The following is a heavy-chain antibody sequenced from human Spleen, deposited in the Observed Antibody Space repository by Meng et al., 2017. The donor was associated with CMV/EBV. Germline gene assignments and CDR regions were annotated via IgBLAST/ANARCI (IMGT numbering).Heavy chain of an antibody. CDR1: EFTFSSFA. D-gene: IGHD2-2*01. Sequence: GGSLRLSCAASEFTFSSFAMHWVRQAPGKGLEWVAVISYDGNNQYYADSVKGRFTISRDNSKHTLYLQMNSLRAEDTAIYYCARDPCDAPYCSVTSGYFDYWGQGTLVTVSS. CDR3: ARDPCDAPYCSVTSGYFDY. CDR2: ISYDGNNQ. J-gene: IGHJ4*03. V-gene: IGHV3-30*04.